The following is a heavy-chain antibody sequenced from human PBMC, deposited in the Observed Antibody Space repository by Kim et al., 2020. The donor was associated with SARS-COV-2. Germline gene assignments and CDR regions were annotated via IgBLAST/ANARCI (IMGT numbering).Heavy chain of an antibody. V-gene: IGHV4-4*07. J-gene: IGHJ4*02. D-gene: IGHD6-13*01. Sequence: SETLSLTCTVSGGSISNYYWSWIRQPDGKGLEWIGRINSNGNTNYNPSLMSRVTMSVDTSKNQFSLKLSSVTAADTAVYYCARDLPRLVAAVGADCDYWGQGTLVSVSS. CDR3: ARDLPRLVAAVGADCDY. CDR1: GGSISNYY. CDR2: INSNGNT.